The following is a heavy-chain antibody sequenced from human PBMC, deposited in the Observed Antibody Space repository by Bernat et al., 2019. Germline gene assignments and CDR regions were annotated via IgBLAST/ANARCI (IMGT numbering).Heavy chain of an antibody. J-gene: IGHJ6*02. Sequence: VQLVESGGGVVQPGRSLRLSCVASGFTFSDYSLHWVRQAPGKGLEWVAVISYDGRNKYYADSVQARFIISRDDSETTLYLQMDSLKSEDTAVYYCVRDGAALYYYHGMDVWGRGTTVTVSS. CDR2: ISYDGRNK. CDR3: VRDGAALYYYHGMDV. CDR1: GFTFSDYS. D-gene: IGHD6-25*01. V-gene: IGHV3-30*04.